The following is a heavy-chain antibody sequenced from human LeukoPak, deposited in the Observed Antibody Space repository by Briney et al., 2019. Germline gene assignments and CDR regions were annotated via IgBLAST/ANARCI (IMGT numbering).Heavy chain of an antibody. J-gene: IGHJ4*02. CDR2: INHSGST. CDR1: GGSFSGYY. D-gene: IGHD3-10*01. Sequence: SETLSLTCAVYGGSFSGYYWSWLRQPPGKGLEWIGEINHSGSTNYNPSLKSRVTISVDTSKNQFSLKLSSVTAADTAVYYCARGRGITMVRGVITPRYFDYWGQGTLVTVSS. V-gene: IGHV4-34*01. CDR3: ARGRGITMVRGVITPRYFDY.